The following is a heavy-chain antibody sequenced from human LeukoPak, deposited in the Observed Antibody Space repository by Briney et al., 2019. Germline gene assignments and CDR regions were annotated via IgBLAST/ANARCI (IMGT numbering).Heavy chain of an antibody. Sequence: QSGGSLRLSCAASGFTVSSNYMNWVRQAPGKGLEWVANIKLDGSEKNYVDSVKGRFTISRDNTKNSLYLQMNSLRVEDTAVFYCARDQYDTWSRRGNFDSWGQGTLVTVSS. CDR1: GFTVSSNY. CDR2: IKLDGSEK. D-gene: IGHD3-3*01. V-gene: IGHV3-7*03. CDR3: ARDQYDTWSRRGNFDS. J-gene: IGHJ4*02.